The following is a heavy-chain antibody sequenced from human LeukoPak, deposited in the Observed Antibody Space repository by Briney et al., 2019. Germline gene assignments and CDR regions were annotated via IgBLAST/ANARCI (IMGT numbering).Heavy chain of an antibody. V-gene: IGHV4-59*12. CDR2: IYYSGST. J-gene: IGHJ6*02. Sequence: SETLSLTCTVSGGSISSYYWSWIRQPPGKGLEWIGYIYYSGSTNYNPSLKSRVTISVDTSKNQFSLKLSSVTAADTAVYYCARTEVKYYYYGMDVWGQGTTVTVSS. CDR3: ARTEVKYYYYGMDV. CDR1: GGSISSYY.